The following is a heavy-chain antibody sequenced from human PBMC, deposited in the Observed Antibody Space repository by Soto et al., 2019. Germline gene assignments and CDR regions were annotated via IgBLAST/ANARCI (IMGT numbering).Heavy chain of an antibody. CDR2: ISFRGNP. CDR1: GGSLTSGDFY. Sequence: VQLQESGPGPVKPSQTLSLTCTVSGGSLTSGDFYWTWMRQSPGKGLEWIWYISFRGNPYFNPSLKSRLSMLLDLTMNQFSLNLNAGRAADSAVYYCARALNAKRGIQLWNWGQGTLVTVS. D-gene: IGHD5-18*01. CDR3: ARALNAKRGIQLWN. V-gene: IGHV4-30-4*01. J-gene: IGHJ4*02.